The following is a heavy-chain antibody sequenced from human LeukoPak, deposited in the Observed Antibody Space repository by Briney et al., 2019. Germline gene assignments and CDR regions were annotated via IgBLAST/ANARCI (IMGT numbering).Heavy chain of an antibody. D-gene: IGHD3-9*01. CDR1: GGSISSGGYY. CDR3: ANWGDYDILTGYYDSDY. CDR2: IVGSGGST. Sequence: LSLTCTVSGGSISSGGYYWSWVRQAPGKGLEWVSAIVGSGGSTYYADSVKGRFTISRDNPKNTLYLQMNSLRAEDTAVYYCANWGDYDILTGYYDSDYWGQGTLVTVSS. V-gene: IGHV3-23*01. J-gene: IGHJ4*02.